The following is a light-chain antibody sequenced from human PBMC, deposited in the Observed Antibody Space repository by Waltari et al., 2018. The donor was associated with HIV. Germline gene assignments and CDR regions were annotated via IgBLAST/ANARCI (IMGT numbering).Light chain of an antibody. CDR3: QQYNSYYT. V-gene: IGKV1-5*03. Sequence: DIQMTQSPSILSASVGDKVTITCRASQSVGSWLAWYQQRPGKAPKLLIYQASFLESGVPSRFNGRGSGTEFTLTISSLQPDDFAIYYCQQYNSYYTFGQGTKLEIK. CDR2: QAS. J-gene: IGKJ2*01. CDR1: QSVGSW.